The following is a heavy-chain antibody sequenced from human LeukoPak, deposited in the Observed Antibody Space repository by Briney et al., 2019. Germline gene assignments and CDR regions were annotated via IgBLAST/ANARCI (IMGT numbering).Heavy chain of an antibody. CDR3: ARDVRGYDWDY. V-gene: IGHV3-21*01. CDR1: GFTFSSYS. Sequence: GGSLRLSCAASGFTFSSYSMNWVRQAPGKGLEWVSSISSSSSYIYYADSVKGRFTISRDNAKISLYLQMNSLRAEDTAVYYCARDVRGYDWDYWGQGTLVTVSS. J-gene: IGHJ4*02. D-gene: IGHD5-12*01. CDR2: ISSSSSYI.